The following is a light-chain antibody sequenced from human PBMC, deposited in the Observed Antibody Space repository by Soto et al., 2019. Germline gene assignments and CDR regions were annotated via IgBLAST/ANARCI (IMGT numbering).Light chain of an antibody. CDR3: QQYHTDWT. V-gene: IGKV1-5*01. Sequence: DIQVTQSPSTLSASVGDAVTITCRASESIDNWLAWYQQKPGKAPKLLIFAASTLLGGVPSRFSGRGSGTEFTLTISSLQADDFATYYCQQYHTDWTFGQGTKVDIK. J-gene: IGKJ1*01. CDR2: AAS. CDR1: ESIDNW.